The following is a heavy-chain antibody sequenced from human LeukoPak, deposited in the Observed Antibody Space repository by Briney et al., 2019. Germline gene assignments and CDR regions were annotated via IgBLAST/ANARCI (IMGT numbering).Heavy chain of an antibody. J-gene: IGHJ4*02. Sequence: SETLSLTCAVYGGSFSGYYWSWIRQSPGKGLEWIGEINHSGSTNYNPSLKSRVTISVDTSKNQFSLKLSSVTAADTAMYYCARRRWGYGSGSYDYWGQGTLVTVSS. CDR2: INHSGST. CDR1: GGSFSGYY. D-gene: IGHD3-10*01. V-gene: IGHV4-34*01. CDR3: ARRRWGYGSGSYDY.